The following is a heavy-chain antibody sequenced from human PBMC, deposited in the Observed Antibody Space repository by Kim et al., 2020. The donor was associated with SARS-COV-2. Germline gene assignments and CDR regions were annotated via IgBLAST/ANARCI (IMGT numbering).Heavy chain of an antibody. V-gene: IGHV3-30*02. Sequence: SVKGRFTISRDNSKNTLYLQMNSLRAEDTAVYYCAKELGMRYYYYYGMDVWGQGTTVTVSS. CDR3: AKELGMRYYYYYGMDV. J-gene: IGHJ6*02. D-gene: IGHD1-1*01.